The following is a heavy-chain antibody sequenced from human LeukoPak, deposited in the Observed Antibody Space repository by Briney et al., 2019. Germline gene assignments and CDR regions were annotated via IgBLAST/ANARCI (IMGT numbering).Heavy chain of an antibody. CDR2: IYYSGST. CDR3: ARGRMVGATPNYFAP. CDR1: GGSISSYY. Sequence: SETLSLTCTVSGGSISSYYWSWIRQPPGKGLEWIGYIYYSGSTNYNPSLKSRVTISVDTSKNQFSLKLSSVTAADTAVYYCARGRMVGATPNYFAPWGQGTLVTVSS. J-gene: IGHJ5*02. V-gene: IGHV4-59*08. D-gene: IGHD1-26*01.